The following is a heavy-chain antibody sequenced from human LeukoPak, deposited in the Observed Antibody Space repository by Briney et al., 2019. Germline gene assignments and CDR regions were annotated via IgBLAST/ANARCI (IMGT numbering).Heavy chain of an antibody. V-gene: IGHV3-23*01. J-gene: IGHJ4*02. Sequence: GGSLRLSCVASGFIFNNYAMNWVRQAPGKGLEWVSGISGLGGSAYYAASVKGRFTISRDNSKNTLYLQMNSLRADDTAVYYCARDYRGYSYWGQGTLVTVSS. CDR2: ISGLGGSA. CDR3: ARDYRGYSY. CDR1: GFIFNNYA. D-gene: IGHD1-26*01.